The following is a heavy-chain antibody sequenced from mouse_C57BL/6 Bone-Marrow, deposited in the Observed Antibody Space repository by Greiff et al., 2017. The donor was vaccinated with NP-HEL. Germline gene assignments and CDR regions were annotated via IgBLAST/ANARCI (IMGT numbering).Heavy chain of an antibody. V-gene: IGHV1-72*01. CDR1: GYTFTSYW. CDR2: IDPNSGGT. D-gene: IGHD1-1*01. Sequence: QVQLKQPGAELVKPGASVTLSCKASGYTFTSYWMHWVKQRPGRGLEWIGRIDPNSGGTKYNEKFKSKATLTVDKPSSTAYMQLSSLTSEDSAVYYCARSGYYGSSNYFDYWGQGTTLTVSS. J-gene: IGHJ2*01. CDR3: ARSGYYGSSNYFDY.